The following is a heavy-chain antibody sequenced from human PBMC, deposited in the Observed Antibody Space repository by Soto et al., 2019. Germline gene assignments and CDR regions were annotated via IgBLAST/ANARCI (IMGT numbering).Heavy chain of an antibody. Sequence: SDTLPLTGTVSGGSISGYYWNWIRKPPGKGLEWIAYIYHSGDTDYNPSLKSRVSISIDTSKNQFSLNLGSVTAADTAVYYCARGYYYGSSVFTFDYWGQGALVTVSS. CDR2: IYHSGDT. V-gene: IGHV4-59*12. D-gene: IGHD3-22*01. J-gene: IGHJ4*02. CDR1: GGSISGYY. CDR3: ARGYYYGSSVFTFDY.